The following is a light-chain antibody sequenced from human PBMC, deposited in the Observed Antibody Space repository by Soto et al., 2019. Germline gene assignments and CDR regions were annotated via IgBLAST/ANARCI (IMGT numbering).Light chain of an antibody. J-gene: IGKJ5*01. CDR2: DAS. CDR1: QTIDTY. CDR3: QQRGSWPPT. Sequence: DIVLTQSPATLSLSPGESAILSCTSNQTIDTYFAWYQQKRGLPPRLLIYDASNRAIGIPARFSGRGSGTYFSLTISSLEPEDFAVYYCQQRGSWPPTFGRGTRLEI. V-gene: IGKV3-11*01.